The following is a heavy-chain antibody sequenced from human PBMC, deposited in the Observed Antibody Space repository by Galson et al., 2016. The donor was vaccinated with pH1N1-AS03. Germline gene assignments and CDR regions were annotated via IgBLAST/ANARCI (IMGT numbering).Heavy chain of an antibody. Sequence: LRLSCAASGFPFSGYSMNWVRQAPGKGLERVSFISTSSSSIYYADSVKGRFTISRDNAQNLLYLQMNSLRDEDTAVYYCARAEESRWHVFDDWGQGTLVTVSS. V-gene: IGHV3-21*01. CDR3: ARAEESRWHVFDD. CDR1: GFPFSGYS. D-gene: IGHD6-13*01. J-gene: IGHJ4*02. CDR2: ISTSSSSI.